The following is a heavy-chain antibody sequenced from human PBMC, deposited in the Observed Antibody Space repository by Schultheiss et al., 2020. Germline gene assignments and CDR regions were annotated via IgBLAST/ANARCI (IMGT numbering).Heavy chain of an antibody. CDR1: GGSISSGNW. CDR2: IYHSGRT. CDR3: ATRGGPGYCSGGSCYYFDY. D-gene: IGHD2-15*01. J-gene: IGHJ4*02. V-gene: IGHV4-4*02. Sequence: SETLSLTCAVSGGSISSGNWWSWVRQAPGKGLEWIGEIYHSGRTNYNPSLKSRVTISVDTSKNQFSLKLSSVTAADTAVYYCATRGGPGYCSGGSCYYFDYWGQGTLVTVSS.